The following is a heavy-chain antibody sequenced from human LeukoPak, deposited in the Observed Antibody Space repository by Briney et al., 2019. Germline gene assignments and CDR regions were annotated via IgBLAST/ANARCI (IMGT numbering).Heavy chain of an antibody. Sequence: ASVKVSCKASGYTFTDFNIQWVRPAPGQGLEWMGWINPKSGDTGSAKNFRGRVTFTRDTSINTVYMELSSLRSDDPAVYYCAREAGELLRAFDYWGQGTLVTVSS. D-gene: IGHD1-7*01. J-gene: IGHJ4*02. V-gene: IGHV1-2*02. CDR2: INPKSGDT. CDR1: GYTFTDFN. CDR3: AREAGELLRAFDY.